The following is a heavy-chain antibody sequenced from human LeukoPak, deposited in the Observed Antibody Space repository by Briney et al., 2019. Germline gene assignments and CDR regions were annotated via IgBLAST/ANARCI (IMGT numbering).Heavy chain of an antibody. D-gene: IGHD2-2*01. J-gene: IGHJ3*02. V-gene: IGHV1-2*02. Sequence: ASVKVSCKASGYTFTGYYMYWVRQAPGQGLEWMGWINPNSGGTNYAQKFQGRVTMTRDTSISTAYMELSRLRSDDTAVYYCARERCSSTSCYEDAFDIWGQGTMVTVSS. CDR3: ARERCSSTSCYEDAFDI. CDR2: INPNSGGT. CDR1: GYTFTGYY.